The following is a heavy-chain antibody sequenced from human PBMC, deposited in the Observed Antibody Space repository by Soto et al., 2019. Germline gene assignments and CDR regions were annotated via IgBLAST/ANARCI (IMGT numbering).Heavy chain of an antibody. CDR3: ARPGVVGDYAWFDP. Sequence: QLQLQESGPGLVKPSETLSLTCTVSGGSISSSSYYWGWIRQPPGKGLEWIGSIYYSGSTYYNPSLKSRVTISVDTSKNQFSLKLSSVTAADTAVYYCARPGVVGDYAWFDPWGQGTLVTVSS. CDR2: IYYSGST. V-gene: IGHV4-39*01. CDR1: GGSISSSSYY. D-gene: IGHD4-17*01. J-gene: IGHJ5*02.